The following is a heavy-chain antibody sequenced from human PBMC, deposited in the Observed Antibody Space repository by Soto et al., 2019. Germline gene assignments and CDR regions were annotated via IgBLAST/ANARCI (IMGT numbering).Heavy chain of an antibody. CDR1: GYTFTGYY. CDR2: INPNSGGT. J-gene: IGHJ6*02. V-gene: IGHV1-2*02. D-gene: IGHD5-12*01. CDR3: ARWGVEMATITFYYYYGMDV. Sequence: ASVKGSCKASGYTFTGYYMHWVRQAPGQGLEWMGWINPNSGGTNYAQKFQGRVTMTRDTSISTAYMELSRLRSDDTAVYYCARWGVEMATITFYYYYGMDVWGQGTTVTVSS.